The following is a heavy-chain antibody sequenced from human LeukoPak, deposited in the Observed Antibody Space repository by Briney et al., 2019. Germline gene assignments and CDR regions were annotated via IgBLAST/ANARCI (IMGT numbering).Heavy chain of an antibody. CDR2: INTKTDRT. CDR3: ARADFIDAGPYVIAP. V-gene: IGHV1-2*02. Sequence: ASVRVSCKTPGYTFTDYYIHWVRQAPGQGLEWMGWINTKTDRTSFARTFQGRVTLTRDPSITTVYMDMAWLTSDDTAIYFCARADFIDAGPYVIAPWGQGTLVTVSS. D-gene: IGHD3-3*01. J-gene: IGHJ5*02. CDR1: GYTFTDYY.